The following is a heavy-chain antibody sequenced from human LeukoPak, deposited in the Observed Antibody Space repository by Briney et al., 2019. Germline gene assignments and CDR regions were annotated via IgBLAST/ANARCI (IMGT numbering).Heavy chain of an antibody. Sequence: GGSLRLSCAASGFTVSNYEMNWVRQVPGKGLEWVSGINWNGGSTAYADSVRGRFTISRDNAKNSLYLQMNSLRAEDTALYHCARDHDYDSGSYPLDYWGQGTLVTVSS. V-gene: IGHV3-20*01. D-gene: IGHD3-10*01. J-gene: IGHJ4*02. CDR1: GFTVSNYE. CDR3: ARDHDYDSGSYPLDY. CDR2: INWNGGST.